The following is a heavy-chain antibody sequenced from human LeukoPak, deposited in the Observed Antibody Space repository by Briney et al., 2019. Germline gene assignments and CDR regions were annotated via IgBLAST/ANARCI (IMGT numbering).Heavy chain of an antibody. J-gene: IGHJ4*02. CDR2: ISGSGGST. D-gene: IGHD2-15*01. CDR1: GFTFNNYA. V-gene: IGHV3-23*01. CDR3: TTRSPARYCSDGACYSSADY. Sequence: GGSLRLSCAASGFTFNNYAMSWVRQAPGKGLEWVSTISGSGGSTYYADSVKGRFTISRGNSKNTLYLQMNSLRAEDTAIYYCTTRSPARYCSDGACYSSADYWGQGTLVTVSS.